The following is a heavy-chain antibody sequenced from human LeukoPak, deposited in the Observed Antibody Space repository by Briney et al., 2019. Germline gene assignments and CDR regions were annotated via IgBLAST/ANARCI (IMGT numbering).Heavy chain of an antibody. CDR3: VKALTDDAFDI. V-gene: IGHV3-64D*06. CDR2: ISRNGDTT. CDR1: GFTFSTFP. J-gene: IGHJ3*02. Sequence: GGSLRLSCSASGFTFSTFPMHWVRQAPGKGLEYFSAISRNGDTTYYADSAKGRFTISRDNSKNTLYLQMSSLRPEDTAVYYCVKALTDDAFDIWGQGTMVIVSS.